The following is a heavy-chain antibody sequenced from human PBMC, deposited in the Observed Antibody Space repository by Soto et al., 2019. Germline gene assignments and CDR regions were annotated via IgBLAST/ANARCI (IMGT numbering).Heavy chain of an antibody. CDR1: GYSFTSYW. CDR2: IDPSDSYT. V-gene: IGHV5-10-1*01. CDR3: ARLQEGYCSGGSCYYYYGMDV. J-gene: IGHJ6*02. Sequence: PGESLKISCKGSGYSFTSYWISWVRQMPGKGLEWMGRIDPSDSYTNYSPSFQGHVTISADKSISTAYLQWSSLKASDTAMYYCARLQEGYCSGGSCYYYYGMDVWGQGTTVT. D-gene: IGHD2-15*01.